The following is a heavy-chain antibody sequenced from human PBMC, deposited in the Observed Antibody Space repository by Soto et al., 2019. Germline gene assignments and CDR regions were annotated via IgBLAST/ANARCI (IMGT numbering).Heavy chain of an antibody. D-gene: IGHD6-13*01. V-gene: IGHV2-5*02. J-gene: IGHJ4*02. CDR1: GFSLSTSGVG. Sequence: QITLKESGPTVVKPTQTLTLTCTFSGFSLSTSGVGVGWIRQPPGKALECLALIYGDDDKRYTPSLKSRLTVTKATSKNQEVLTMTNMDPVDTATYYGAHRLCDNSWYWEVGYLDSWGQGTLVTVSS. CDR2: IYGDDDK. CDR3: AHRLCDNSWYWEVGYLDS.